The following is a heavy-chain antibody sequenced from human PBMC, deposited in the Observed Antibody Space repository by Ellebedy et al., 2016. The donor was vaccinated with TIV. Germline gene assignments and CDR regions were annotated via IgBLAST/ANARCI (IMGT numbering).Heavy chain of an antibody. CDR1: GYTFDYYW. V-gene: IGHV5-51*01. D-gene: IGHD3-10*01. Sequence: GESLKISCQTSGYTFDYYWIAWVRQMPGKGLEWMGMIYAGDSDTRYSPSFQGQVTISADKSIITAYLQWSSLKASDTAMYYCARRITMIRGVIRETYAFDIWGQGTMVTVSS. CDR2: IYAGDSDT. J-gene: IGHJ3*02. CDR3: ARRITMIRGVIRETYAFDI.